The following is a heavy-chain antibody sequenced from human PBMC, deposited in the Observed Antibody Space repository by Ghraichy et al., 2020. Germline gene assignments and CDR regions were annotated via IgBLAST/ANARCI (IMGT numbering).Heavy chain of an antibody. J-gene: IGHJ3*02. Sequence: SETLSLTCTVSGGSISSSSYYWGWIRQPPGKGLEWIGSIYYSGSTYYNPSLKSRVTISVDTSKNQFSLKLSSVTAADTAVYYCARITGYSYGYGPAFDIWGQGTMVTVSS. CDR2: IYYSGST. CDR3: ARITGYSYGYGPAFDI. CDR1: GGSISSSSYY. D-gene: IGHD5-18*01. V-gene: IGHV4-39*07.